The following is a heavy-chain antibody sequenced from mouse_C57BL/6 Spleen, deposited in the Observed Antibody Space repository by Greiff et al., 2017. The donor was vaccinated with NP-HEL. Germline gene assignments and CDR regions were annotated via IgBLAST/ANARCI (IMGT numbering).Heavy chain of an antibody. Sequence: QVQLKESGPGLVAPSQSLSITCTVSGFSLTSYAISWVRQPPGKGLEWLGVLWTGGGTNYNSALKSRLSISKDNSKSQVFLKMNSLQTDDTARYYCARGGRDYWYFDVWGTGTTVTVSS. CDR1: GFSLTSYA. CDR2: LWTGGGT. J-gene: IGHJ1*03. CDR3: ARGGRDYWYFDV. V-gene: IGHV2-9-1*01.